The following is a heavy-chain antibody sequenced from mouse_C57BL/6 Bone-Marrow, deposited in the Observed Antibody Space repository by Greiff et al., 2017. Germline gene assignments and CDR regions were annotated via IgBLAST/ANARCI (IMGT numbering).Heavy chain of an antibody. CDR2: IRNKANGYTT. Sequence: EVQLVESGGGLVQPGGSLSLSCAASGFTFTDYYMSWVRQPPGKALEWLGFIRNKANGYTTEYSASVKGRFTISRDNSQSILYLQMNALRAEYSATYYCARSYGSSYDAYWGQGTLVTVSA. J-gene: IGHJ3*01. D-gene: IGHD1-1*01. CDR3: ARSYGSSYDAY. CDR1: GFTFTDYY. V-gene: IGHV7-3*01.